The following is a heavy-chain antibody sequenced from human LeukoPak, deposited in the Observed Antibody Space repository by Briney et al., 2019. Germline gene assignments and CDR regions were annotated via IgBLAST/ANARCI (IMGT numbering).Heavy chain of an antibody. J-gene: IGHJ6*02. D-gene: IGHD3-16*01. CDR2: INHNGNVN. CDR1: GFTFSSYW. Sequence: GVSLRLSCAASGFTFSSYWMNWARQAPGKGLEWVASINHNGNVNYYVDSVKGRFTISRGNAKNSLYLQMSNLRAEDTAVYFCARGGGLDVWGQGATVTVSS. V-gene: IGHV3-7*03. CDR3: ARGGGLDV.